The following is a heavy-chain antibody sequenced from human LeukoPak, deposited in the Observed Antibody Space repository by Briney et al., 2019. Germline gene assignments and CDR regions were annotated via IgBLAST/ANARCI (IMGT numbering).Heavy chain of an antibody. V-gene: IGHV4-59*11. CDR3: ARDYGTTSCYDY. CDR1: GASISSHD. J-gene: IGHJ4*02. CDR2: ISNTGTT. Sequence: SETLSLTCTVSGASISSHDWSWIRQSPGKGLEWIGYISNTGTTDYNPSLKSRVTISVDTSKSQFSLKLSSVTAADTAVYYCARDYGTTSCYDYWGQGTLVTVSS. D-gene: IGHD2-2*01.